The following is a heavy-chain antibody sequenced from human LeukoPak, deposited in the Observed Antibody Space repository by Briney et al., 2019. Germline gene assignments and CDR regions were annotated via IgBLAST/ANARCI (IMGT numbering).Heavy chain of an antibody. CDR2: IIPIFGTA. CDR1: GGTFSSYA. Sequence: SVKVSCKASGGTFSSYAISWVRQAPGQGLEWMGGIIPIFGTANYAQKFQGRVTITTDESTSTAYMELSSLRSEDTAVYYCARGGDTAMVTISYYFDYWGQGALVTVSS. CDR3: ARGGDTAMVTISYYFDY. V-gene: IGHV1-69*05. J-gene: IGHJ4*02. D-gene: IGHD5-18*01.